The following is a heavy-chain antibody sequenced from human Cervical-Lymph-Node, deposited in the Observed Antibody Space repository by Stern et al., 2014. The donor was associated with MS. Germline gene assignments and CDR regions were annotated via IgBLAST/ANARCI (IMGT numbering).Heavy chain of an antibody. CDR2: ISSSSSYI. J-gene: IGHJ4*02. CDR3: AKEDAIAAAGNFDY. D-gene: IGHD6-13*01. CDR1: GFTFSSYS. Sequence: VQLVESGGGLVKPGGSLRLSCAASGFTFSSYSMNWVRQAPGKGLEWVSSISSSSSYIYYADSVKGRFTISRDNAKNSLYLQMNSLRAEDTAVYYCAKEDAIAAAGNFDYWGQGTLVTVSS. V-gene: IGHV3-21*01.